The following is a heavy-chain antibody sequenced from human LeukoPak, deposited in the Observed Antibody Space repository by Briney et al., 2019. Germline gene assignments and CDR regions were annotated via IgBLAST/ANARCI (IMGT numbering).Heavy chain of an antibody. CDR2: MNPNSGNT. D-gene: IGHD7-27*01. J-gene: IGHJ3*02. CDR3: ASYSHWGGDAFDI. Sequence: ASVKVSCKASGYTFTSYDINWVRQATGQGLEWMGWMNPNSGNTGYAQKFQGGVTMTRNTSISTAYMELSSLRSEDTAVYYCASYSHWGGDAFDIWGQGTMVTVSS. V-gene: IGHV1-8*01. CDR1: GYTFTSYD.